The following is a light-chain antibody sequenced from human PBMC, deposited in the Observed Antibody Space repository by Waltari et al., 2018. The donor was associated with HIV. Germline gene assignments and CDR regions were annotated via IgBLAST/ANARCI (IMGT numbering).Light chain of an antibody. CDR3: QSTDSGGTHVV. CDR2: KDI. J-gene: IGLJ2*01. V-gene: IGLV3-25*03. Sequence: YALTQSPSMSVSPGQPARSSCSGDALPMKYCFWYQQKPGQAPVLLIYKDIERPSWVPERFSASSSGTTVILTISGVQAEDEAVYYCQSTDSGGTHVVFGGGTKLTVL. CDR1: ALPMKY.